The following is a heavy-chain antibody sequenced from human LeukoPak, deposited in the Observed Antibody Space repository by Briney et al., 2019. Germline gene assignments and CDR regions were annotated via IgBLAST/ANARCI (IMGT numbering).Heavy chain of an antibody. CDR2: IFYSGST. J-gene: IGHJ4*02. CDR1: GASISSYY. Sequence: PSETLSLTCTVSGASISSYYWSWIRQSPGKGLEWIGYIFYSGSTLYNPSLQSRVTISVDTSKNQFSLRLTSVTAADTAVYYCASGPYPAAGTDHQFDYWGQGTLVTVS. D-gene: IGHD6-13*01. CDR3: ASGPYPAAGTDHQFDY. V-gene: IGHV4-59*01.